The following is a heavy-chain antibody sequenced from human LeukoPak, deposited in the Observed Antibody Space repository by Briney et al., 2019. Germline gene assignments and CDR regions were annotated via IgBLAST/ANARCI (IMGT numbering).Heavy chain of an antibody. CDR2: IYYSGTT. Sequence: PSETLSLTCTVSGGSISSYYWSWLRQPPGKGLEWIGYIYYSGTTNYNPSLKSRVTISVDTSKKEISLKLRSVIAADTAVYYCARGRYGTVSRGWFDPWGQGTLVTVSP. CDR1: GGSISSYY. V-gene: IGHV4-59*01. J-gene: IGHJ5*02. CDR3: ARGRYGTVSRGWFDP. D-gene: IGHD1-1*01.